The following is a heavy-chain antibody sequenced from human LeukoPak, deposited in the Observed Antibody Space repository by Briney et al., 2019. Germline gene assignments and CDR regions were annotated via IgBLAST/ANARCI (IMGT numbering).Heavy chain of an antibody. CDR1: GAPTGDFY. Sequence: SETLSLTCTVSGAPTGDFYWHWIRQPPGKGLEWIGFISNRGTTNYTPSLKSRVTISVDLSKSQFSLRMISVTAADTAVYYCARFSQFYDNSAHYLDSWGQGILVTVSS. D-gene: IGHD3-22*01. CDR2: ISNRGTT. J-gene: IGHJ4*02. V-gene: IGHV4-59*12. CDR3: ARFSQFYDNSAHYLDS.